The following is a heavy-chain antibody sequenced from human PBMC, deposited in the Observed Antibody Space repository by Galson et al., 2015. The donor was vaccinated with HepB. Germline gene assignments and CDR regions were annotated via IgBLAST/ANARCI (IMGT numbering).Heavy chain of an antibody. V-gene: IGHV5-10-1*01. Sequence: QSGAEVTKPGESLRISCKGSGYSFTSYWISWVRQMPGKGLEWMGRIDPSDTYTNYSPSFQGHVTISADKSISTAYLQWSSLKASDTAMYYCARQTPAAILDYYYYYMDVWGKGTTVTVSS. CDR1: GYSFTSYW. CDR2: IDPSDTYT. CDR3: ARQTPAAILDYYYYYMDV. J-gene: IGHJ6*03. D-gene: IGHD2-2*02.